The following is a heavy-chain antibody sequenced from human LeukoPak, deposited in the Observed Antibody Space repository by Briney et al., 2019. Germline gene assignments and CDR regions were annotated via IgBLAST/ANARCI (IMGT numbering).Heavy chain of an antibody. CDR3: AKVGGGPDWLLQLDY. D-gene: IGHD3-9*01. Sequence: GGSLRLSCAASGFTFSNYAMSWVRQAPGKGLQWVSAVTNSGGSGGSTYYADSVKGRFTISRDNSKNTLYLQMNSLRAGDTALYYCAKVGGGPDWLLQLDYWGQGILVTVSS. V-gene: IGHV3-23*01. CDR2: VTNSGGSGGST. J-gene: IGHJ4*02. CDR1: GFTFSNYA.